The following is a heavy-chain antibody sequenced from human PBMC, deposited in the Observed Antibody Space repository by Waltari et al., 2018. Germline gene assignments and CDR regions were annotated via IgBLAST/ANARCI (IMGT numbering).Heavy chain of an antibody. CDR3: ATPSDGAAAGTGY. CDR2: IRYDGSNK. CDR1: GFTFSSYG. V-gene: IGHV3-30*02. D-gene: IGHD6-13*01. J-gene: IGHJ4*02. Sequence: QVQLVESGGGVVQPGGSLRLPCAAYGFTFSSYGMHWVRQAPGKGLEWVAFIRYDGSNKYYADSVKGRFTISRDNSKNTLYLQMNSLRAEDTAVYYCATPSDGAAAGTGYWGQGTLVTVSS.